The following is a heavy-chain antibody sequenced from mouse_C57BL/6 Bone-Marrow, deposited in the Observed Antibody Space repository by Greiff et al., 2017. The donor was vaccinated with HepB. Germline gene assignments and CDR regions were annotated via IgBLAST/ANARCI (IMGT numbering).Heavy chain of an antibody. CDR1: GFTFSSYA. CDR3: ARDPGTAQATGY. V-gene: IGHV5-4*01. D-gene: IGHD3-2*02. Sequence: DVMLVESGGGLVKPGGSLKLSCAASGFTFSSYAMSWVRQTPEKRLEWVATISDGGSYTYYPDNVKGRFTISRDNAKNNLYLQMSHLKSEDTAMYYCARDPGTAQATGYGGQGTLVTVSA. J-gene: IGHJ3*01. CDR2: ISDGGSYT.